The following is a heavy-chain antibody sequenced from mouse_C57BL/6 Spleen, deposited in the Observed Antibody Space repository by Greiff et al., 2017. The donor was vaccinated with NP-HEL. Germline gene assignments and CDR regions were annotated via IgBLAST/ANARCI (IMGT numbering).Heavy chain of an antibody. V-gene: IGHV1-50*01. J-gene: IGHJ2*01. CDR3: ARIERITTVFPFDY. CDR1: GYTFTSYW. D-gene: IGHD1-1*01. CDR2: IDPSDSYT. Sequence: QVQLQQPGAELVKPGASVKLSCKASGYTFTSYWMQWVKQRPGQGLEWIGEIDPSDSYTNYNQKFKGKGTLTVDTSSSTAYMQLISLTSEDSAVYYCARIERITTVFPFDYWGQGTTLTVSS.